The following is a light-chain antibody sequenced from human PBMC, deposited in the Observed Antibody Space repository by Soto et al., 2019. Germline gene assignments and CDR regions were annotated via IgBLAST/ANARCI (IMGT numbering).Light chain of an antibody. V-gene: IGKV3-11*01. Sequence: EIVLTQSPATLSLSPGERATLSCRASQSVSSYLAWYQQKPGQAPRLLIYDASNRATGIPARFSGSGSGTDFTLTISSLEPEDFAVYYCQQRSNWPPRYTFGQATKLEIK. CDR1: QSVSSY. CDR2: DAS. CDR3: QQRSNWPPRYT. J-gene: IGKJ2*01.